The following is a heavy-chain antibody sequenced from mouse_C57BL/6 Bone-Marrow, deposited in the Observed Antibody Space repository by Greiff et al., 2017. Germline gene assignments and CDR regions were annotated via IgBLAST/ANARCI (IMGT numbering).Heavy chain of an antibody. D-gene: IGHD2-4*01. J-gene: IGHJ2*01. Sequence: QVQLQQSGAELVKPGASVKMSCKASGYTFTSYWITWVKQRPGQGLEWIGDIYPCSGSTNYNEKFKGKDTLTVDTSSSTAYMQLSSLTSEDSAVYYCAFMITTIFDYWGQGTTLPVSS. V-gene: IGHV1-55*01. CDR1: GYTFTSYW. CDR2: IYPCSGST. CDR3: AFMITTIFDY.